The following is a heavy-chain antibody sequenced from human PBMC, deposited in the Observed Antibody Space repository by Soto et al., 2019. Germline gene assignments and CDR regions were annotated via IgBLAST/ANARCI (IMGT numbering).Heavy chain of an antibody. Sequence: QVQLVQSGAEVKKPGASVKVSCKASGYTLTSYAMHWGRQAPGQRIEWMGWINAGNGNTKYSQKFQGRVTITRDTSASTAYMELSSLRSEDTAVYYCARRPNLNCSSTSCYVSPSDYWGQGTLVTVSS. D-gene: IGHD2-2*01. V-gene: IGHV1-3*01. CDR1: GYTLTSYA. CDR2: INAGNGNT. CDR3: ARRPNLNCSSTSCYVSPSDY. J-gene: IGHJ4*02.